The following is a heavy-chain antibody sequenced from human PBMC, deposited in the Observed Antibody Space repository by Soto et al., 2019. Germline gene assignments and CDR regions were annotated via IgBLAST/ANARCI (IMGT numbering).Heavy chain of an antibody. D-gene: IGHD3-22*01. CDR1: GASISSYY. J-gene: IGHJ4*02. V-gene: IGHV4-59*08. CDR2: IYYTGST. Sequence: SETLSLTCTVSGASISSYYWGWIRQPPGKGLEWVGYIYYTGSTNTNPSLKSRVTMSVDTSKNQLSLKLSSVTAADTAVYYCAKTPCDGSAYYPAYFGYWGQGTLVTVSS. CDR3: AKTPCDGSAYYPAYFGY.